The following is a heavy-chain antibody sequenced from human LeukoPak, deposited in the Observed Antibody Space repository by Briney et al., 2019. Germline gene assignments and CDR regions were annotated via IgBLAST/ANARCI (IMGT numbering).Heavy chain of an antibody. Sequence: PSGTLSLTCAVSGGSISSSNWWSWVRQPPGKGLEWIGEIYHSGSTNYNPSLKSRVTISVDKSKNQFSLKLSSVTAADTAVYYCASVCSSTSCYDDYWGQGTLVTVSS. CDR3: ASVCSSTSCYDDY. D-gene: IGHD2-2*01. V-gene: IGHV4-4*02. J-gene: IGHJ4*02. CDR1: GGSISSSNW. CDR2: IYHSGST.